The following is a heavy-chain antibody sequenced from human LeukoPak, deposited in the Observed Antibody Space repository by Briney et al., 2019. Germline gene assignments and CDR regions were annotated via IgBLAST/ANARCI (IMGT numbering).Heavy chain of an antibody. CDR2: IYYSGST. D-gene: IGHD1-26*01. J-gene: IGHJ5*02. Sequence: SETLSLTCTVSGGSISSYYWSWLRQPPGKGLEWIGYIYYSGSTNYNPSLKSRVTISVDTSKNQFSLKLSSVTAADTAVYYCATLGRPAKNWFDPWGQGTLVTVSS. CDR1: GGSISSYY. CDR3: ATLGRPAKNWFDP. V-gene: IGHV4-59*01.